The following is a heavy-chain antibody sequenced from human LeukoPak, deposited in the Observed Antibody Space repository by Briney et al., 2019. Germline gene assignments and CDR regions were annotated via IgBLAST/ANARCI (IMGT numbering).Heavy chain of an antibody. CDR3: ARQRFLEWLPYYMDV. Sequence: SETLSLTCTVSGGSISSSSYYWGWLRQPPGKGLEWIGSIYYSGSTYYNPSLKSRVTISVDTSKNQFSLKLSSVTAADTAVYYCARQRFLEWLPYYMDVWGKGTTVTVSS. CDR2: IYYSGST. V-gene: IGHV4-39*01. CDR1: GGSISSSSYY. J-gene: IGHJ6*03. D-gene: IGHD3-3*01.